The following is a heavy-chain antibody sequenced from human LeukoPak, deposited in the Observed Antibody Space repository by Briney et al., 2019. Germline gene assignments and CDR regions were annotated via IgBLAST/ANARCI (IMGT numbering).Heavy chain of an antibody. J-gene: IGHJ3*02. Sequence: ASVKVSCKASGYTFTTYAMNWVRQAPGQGLEWMGWINTNTGNPTHAQGFTGRFVFSLDTSVSTAYLQISSLKAEDTAVYYCARKGYSSSSYTFDIWGQGTMVTVSS. D-gene: IGHD6-6*01. V-gene: IGHV7-4-1*02. CDR2: INTNTGNP. CDR1: GYTFTTYA. CDR3: ARKGYSSSSYTFDI.